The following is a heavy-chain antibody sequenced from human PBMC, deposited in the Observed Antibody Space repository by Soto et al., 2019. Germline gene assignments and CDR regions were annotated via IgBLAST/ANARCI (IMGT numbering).Heavy chain of an antibody. D-gene: IGHD2-15*01. V-gene: IGHV3-21*01. CDR1: GFTFISYS. CDR2: ISSSSSYI. CDR3: ARDRSGGSGPDDAFDI. J-gene: IGHJ3*02. Sequence: PGGSLRLSCAASGFTFISYSMNWVRQAPGKGLEWVSSISSSSSYIYYADSVKGRFTISRDNAKNSLYLQMNSLRAEDTAVYYCARDRSGGSGPDDAFDIWGQGTTVTVSS.